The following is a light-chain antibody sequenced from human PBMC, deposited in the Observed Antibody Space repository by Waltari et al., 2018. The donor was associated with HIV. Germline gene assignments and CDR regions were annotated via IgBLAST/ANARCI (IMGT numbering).Light chain of an antibody. CDR1: SLPHYS. Sequence: SSELTQDPAVSVALGQTVRITSQGASLPHYSSSWYQQRPGQAPLLVIYGKNNRPSGIPDRFSGSTSGNTASLTITGTQAEDEADYYCASRDSGGIHRYVFGIGTRVTVL. V-gene: IGLV3-19*01. J-gene: IGLJ1*01. CDR2: GKN. CDR3: ASRDSGGIHRYV.